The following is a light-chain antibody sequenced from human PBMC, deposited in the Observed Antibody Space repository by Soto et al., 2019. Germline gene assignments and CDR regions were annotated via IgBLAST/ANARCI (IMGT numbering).Light chain of an antibody. CDR2: EGS. V-gene: IGLV2-23*03. CDR3: CSYAGSNTFSYV. CDR1: NSDVGSYNL. Sequence: QSALTQPASVSGSPGQSITISCTGTNSDVGSYNLVSWYQQHPGKAPKLMIYEGSKRPSGVSNRFSGSTSGNTASLTISGLQAEEEADYYCCSYAGSNTFSYVFGTGTKLTVL. J-gene: IGLJ1*01.